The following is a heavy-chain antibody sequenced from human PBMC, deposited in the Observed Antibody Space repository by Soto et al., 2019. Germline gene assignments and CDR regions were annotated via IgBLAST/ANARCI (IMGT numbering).Heavy chain of an antibody. Sequence: SETLSLTCTVSGGSISSYYWSWIRQPPGKGLEWIGYIYYSGSTNYNPSLKSRVTISVDTSKNQFSLKLSSVTAADTAVYYCARSTRILWFGELLGDAFDIWGQGTMVTVSS. D-gene: IGHD3-10*01. CDR3: ARSTRILWFGELLGDAFDI. V-gene: IGHV4-59*01. CDR1: GGSISSYY. J-gene: IGHJ3*02. CDR2: IYYSGST.